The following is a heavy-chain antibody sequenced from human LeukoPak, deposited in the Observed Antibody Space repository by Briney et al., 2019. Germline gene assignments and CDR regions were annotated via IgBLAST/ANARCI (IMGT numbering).Heavy chain of an antibody. J-gene: IGHJ4*02. V-gene: IGHV3-11*04. CDR2: ISSSGNTI. CDR1: GFTFSDYY. Sequence: GGSLRLSCAASGFTFSDYYMTWIRQTPGKGLEWVSYISSSGNTIYYADSVKGRFTISRDDAKNSLFLQMNSLRAEDTAVYYCARDAQGLDYWGQGTLVTVSS. CDR3: ARDAQGLDY.